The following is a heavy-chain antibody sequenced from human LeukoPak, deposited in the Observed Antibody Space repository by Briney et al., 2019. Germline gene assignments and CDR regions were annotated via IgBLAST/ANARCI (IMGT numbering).Heavy chain of an antibody. CDR2: ISSSSSYI. V-gene: IGHV3-21*01. CDR3: AREYDLSGFDY. Sequence: PGGSLRLSCAASGFTFSSYGMSWVRQAPGKGLEWVSSISSSSSYIYYADSVKGRFTISRDNAKNSLYLQMNSLRAEDTAVYYCAREYDLSGFDYWGQEPWSPSPQ. CDR1: GFTFSSYG. D-gene: IGHD3-3*01. J-gene: IGHJ4*01.